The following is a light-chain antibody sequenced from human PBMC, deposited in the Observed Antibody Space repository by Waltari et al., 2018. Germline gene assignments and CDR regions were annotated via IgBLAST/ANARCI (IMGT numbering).Light chain of an antibody. CDR2: EGS. CDR3: CSYASSNTWV. V-gene: IGLV2-23*01. Sequence: QSALTQPASVSGSPGQSITIPCTGTSSDVGTYNLVSWYQQHPGKAPKLMIYEGSKRPSGVSNRFSGSKSGNTASLTISGLQAEDEADYYCCSYASSNTWVFGGGTKLTVL. J-gene: IGLJ3*02. CDR1: SSDVGTYNL.